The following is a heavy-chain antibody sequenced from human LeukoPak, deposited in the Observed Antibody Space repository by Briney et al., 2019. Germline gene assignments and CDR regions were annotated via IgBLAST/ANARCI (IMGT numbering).Heavy chain of an antibody. J-gene: IGHJ3*02. CDR3: ARDLYGDDAFDI. D-gene: IGHD2/OR15-2a*01. CDR1: GYTFTSYA. V-gene: IGHV1-3*01. CDR2: INAGNGNT. Sequence: ASVKVSCKASGYTFTSYAMHWVRQAPGQRLEWMGWINAGNGNTKYSQKFQGRVTITRDTSASTAYMELSSLRSEDTAVYYCARDLYGDDAFDIWDQGTMVTVSS.